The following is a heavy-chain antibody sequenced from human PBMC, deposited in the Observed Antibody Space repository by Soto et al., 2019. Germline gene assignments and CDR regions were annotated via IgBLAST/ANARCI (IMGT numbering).Heavy chain of an antibody. J-gene: IGHJ4*02. CDR2: IYYRGST. CDR3: ARSIAARHFDC. CDR1: GGYVSSGSYY. Sequence: SETLSLTCTVSGGYVSSGSYYWNWIRQPPGKGLEWIGYIYYRGSTNYSPSLKSRVTMSLDTSKNQFSLKLSSVTSADTSVYYCARSIAARHFDCWVQGTLATVSS. D-gene: IGHD6-6*01. V-gene: IGHV4-61*01.